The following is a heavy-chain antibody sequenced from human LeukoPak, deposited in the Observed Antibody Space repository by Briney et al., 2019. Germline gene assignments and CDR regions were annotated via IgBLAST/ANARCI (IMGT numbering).Heavy chain of an antibody. CDR3: ARVEIAAAGTIVSY. V-gene: IGHV4-34*01. Sequence: SETLSLTCAVYGGSFSGYYWSWIRQPPGKGLEGMGEINHSGSTNYNPSLKSRVTVSVDTSKNQFSLKLNSVTAADTAVYYCARVEIAAAGTIVSYWGQGTLVTVSS. D-gene: IGHD6-13*01. CDR2: INHSGST. J-gene: IGHJ4*02. CDR1: GGSFSGYY.